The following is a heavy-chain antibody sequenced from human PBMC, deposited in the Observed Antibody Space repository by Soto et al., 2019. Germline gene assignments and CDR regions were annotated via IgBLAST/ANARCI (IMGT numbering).Heavy chain of an antibody. CDR3: ARDILTGRYGMDV. Sequence: SETLSLTCTVSGDSIIGYYWSWIRQPPGKGLEWIGYIYYSGSTNYNPSLRSRVTIFLDTSKNQFSLKLSSVTAADTAVYYCARDILTGRYGMDVWGQGTTVTVSS. CDR1: GDSIIGYY. D-gene: IGHD3-9*01. J-gene: IGHJ6*02. V-gene: IGHV4-59*12. CDR2: IYYSGST.